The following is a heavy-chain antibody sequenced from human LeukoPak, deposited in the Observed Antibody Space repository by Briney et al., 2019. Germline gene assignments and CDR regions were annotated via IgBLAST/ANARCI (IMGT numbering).Heavy chain of an antibody. V-gene: IGHV4-34*01. CDR1: GGPFSGHY. CDR3: ARVPTSGWPSPDY. J-gene: IGHJ4*02. CDR2: INGSGNV. Sequence: SETLSLTCAVYGGPFSGHYWSWVRQSPGKGLEWIGEINGSGNVNYNPSLTSRVTISVDTLKNQFSLKLSSVTVADTAVYHCARVPTSGWPSPDYWGQGTLVTVSS. D-gene: IGHD6-25*01.